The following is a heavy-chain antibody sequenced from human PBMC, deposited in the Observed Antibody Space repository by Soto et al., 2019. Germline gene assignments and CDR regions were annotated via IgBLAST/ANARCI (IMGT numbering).Heavy chain of an antibody. V-gene: IGHV4-31*03. Sequence: SETLSLTCTVSGGPSSSGDYYWSWIRQHPGKGLEWLGYIYYSGSTYYNTSLKSRVTISVDTSKNQFCMKLSSVTAADTAVYYCAIDLPPPLDFYAMDVWGECTRVTVTS. D-gene: IGHD3-3*01. CDR2: IYYSGST. CDR1: GGPSSSGDYY. CDR3: AIDLPPPLDFYAMDV. J-gene: IGHJ6*04.